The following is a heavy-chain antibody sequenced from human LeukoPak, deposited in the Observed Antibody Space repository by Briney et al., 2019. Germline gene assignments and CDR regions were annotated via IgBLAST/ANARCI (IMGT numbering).Heavy chain of an antibody. CDR3: AKDVEDDFGPDWFDP. Sequence: PGGFLRLSCAASGFTFSSYAMSWVRQAPGKGLEWVSAISGSGGSTYYADSVKGRFTISRDNSKNTLYLQMNSLRAEDTAVYYCAKDVEDDFGPDWFDPWGQGTLVTVSS. D-gene: IGHD3-3*01. CDR1: GFTFSSYA. J-gene: IGHJ5*02. V-gene: IGHV3-23*01. CDR2: ISGSGGST.